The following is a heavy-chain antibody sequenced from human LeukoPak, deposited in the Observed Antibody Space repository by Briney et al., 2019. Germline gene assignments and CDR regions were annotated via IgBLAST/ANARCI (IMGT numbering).Heavy chain of an antibody. J-gene: IGHJ4*02. CDR2: IWNAGTNT. CDR3: AGDTPPGGDYYFDY. CDR1: GFSFSTYG. D-gene: IGHD3-16*01. Sequence: GGSLRLSCAASGFSFSTYGMHWVRQAPGKGLEWVALIWNAGTNTYYADSVKGRFTISRDNSKNTLYLQMNSLRAEDSAVYYCAGDTPPGGDYYFDYWGQGTLVIVSS. V-gene: IGHV3-33*01.